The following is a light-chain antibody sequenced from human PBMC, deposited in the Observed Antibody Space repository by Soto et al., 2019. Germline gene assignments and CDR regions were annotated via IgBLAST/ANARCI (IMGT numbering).Light chain of an antibody. CDR3: AAWDESLNGYV. CDR2: SNN. V-gene: IGLV1-44*01. Sequence: QSVLTQPPSASGTPGQRVTISCSGSSSNIGSNTVNWYQQLPGTAPKLLIYSNNQRPSGVPERFSGSKSGTSASLAISGLQYEDEADYYCAAWDESLNGYVFGTGTKVTVL. J-gene: IGLJ1*01. CDR1: SSNIGSNT.